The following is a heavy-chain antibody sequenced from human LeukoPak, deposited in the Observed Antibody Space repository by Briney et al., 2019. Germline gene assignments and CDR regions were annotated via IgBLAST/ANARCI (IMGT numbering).Heavy chain of an antibody. CDR1: GYTFTSCY. CDR2: INPSGGST. Sequence: ASVKVSCKASGYTFTSCYMHWVRQAPGQGLEWMGIINPSGGSTSYAQKFQGRVTMTRDTSTSTVYMELSSLRSEDTAVYYCASAVVAPTPDYWGQGTLVTVSS. J-gene: IGHJ4*02. CDR3: ASAVVAPTPDY. D-gene: IGHD2-15*01. V-gene: IGHV1-46*01.